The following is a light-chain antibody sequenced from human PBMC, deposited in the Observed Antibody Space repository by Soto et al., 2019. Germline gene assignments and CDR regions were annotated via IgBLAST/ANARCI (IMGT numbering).Light chain of an antibody. J-gene: IGKJ4*01. CDR3: QQFNDLPLT. Sequence: EIVMTQSPATLSVSPGERATLSCRASQSVSRNLAWYQQTPGQAPRLLIYDANTRATGVPARFSGSGSGTDFTLTISSLQSEDSAVYYCQQFNDLPLTFGGGTKVQIK. CDR2: DAN. V-gene: IGKV3-15*01. CDR1: QSVSRN.